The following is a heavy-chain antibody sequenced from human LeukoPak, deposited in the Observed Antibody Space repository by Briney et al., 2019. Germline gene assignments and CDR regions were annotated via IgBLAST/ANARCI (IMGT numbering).Heavy chain of an antibody. CDR1: GGSFSGYY. J-gene: IGHJ4*02. D-gene: IGHD3-10*01. CDR3: PRVVITMVREVIIKAPRFDY. Sequence: SETLSLTCAVYGGSFSGYYWSWIRQPPGKGLEWSGKINHSGSTNYNPSLKSRVTISVDTYKNQFYLKLSYVTAADTAVYYCPRVVITMVREVIIKAPRFDYWRQGSLVGDSS. V-gene: IGHV4-34*01. CDR2: INHSGST.